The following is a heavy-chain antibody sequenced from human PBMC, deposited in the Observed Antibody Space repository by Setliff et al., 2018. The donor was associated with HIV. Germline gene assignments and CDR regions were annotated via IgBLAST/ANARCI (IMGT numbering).Heavy chain of an antibody. CDR2: IHTSGNT. V-gene: IGHV4-61*02. CDR1: GDSISSDSYY. Sequence: SETLSLTCTVSGDSISSDSYYWSWIRQPAGKGLQWIGRIHTSGNTNYNPSLKSRVTISADTSKSQFSLKLTSATAADTAAYFCTRRINFGSGYYKDHAFDLWGQGTMVTVSS. J-gene: IGHJ3*01. CDR3: TRRINFGSGYYKDHAFDL. D-gene: IGHD3-3*01.